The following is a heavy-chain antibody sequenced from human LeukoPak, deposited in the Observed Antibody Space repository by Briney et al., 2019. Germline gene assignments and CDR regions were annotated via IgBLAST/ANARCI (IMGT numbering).Heavy chain of an antibody. CDR3: ARGVYYYDSSGYTNDY. Sequence: ASVKVSCKVSGYTFTGYYMHWVRQAPGQGLEWMGWINPNSGGTNYAQKFQGRVTMTRDTSISTAYMELSRLRSDDTAVYYCARGVYYYDSSGYTNDYWGQGTLVTVSS. V-gene: IGHV1-2*02. J-gene: IGHJ4*02. CDR2: INPNSGGT. CDR1: GYTFTGYY. D-gene: IGHD3-22*01.